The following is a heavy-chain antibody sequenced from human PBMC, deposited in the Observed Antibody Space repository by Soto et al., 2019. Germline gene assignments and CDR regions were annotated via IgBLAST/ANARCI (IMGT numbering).Heavy chain of an antibody. V-gene: IGHV1-69*02. CDR1: GGTFSSYT. D-gene: IGHD2-15*01. CDR3: ARGGAIVVVVAATDAFDI. CDR2: IIPILGIA. Sequence: QVQLVQSGAEVKKPGSSVKVSCKASGGTFSSYTISWVRQAPGQGREWMGRIIPILGIANYAQKFQGRVTITADKSTSPAYMELSSLRSEDTAVYYCARGGAIVVVVAATDAFDIWGQGTMVTVSS. J-gene: IGHJ3*02.